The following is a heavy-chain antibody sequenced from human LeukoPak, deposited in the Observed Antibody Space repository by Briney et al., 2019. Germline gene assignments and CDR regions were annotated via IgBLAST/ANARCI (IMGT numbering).Heavy chain of an antibody. V-gene: IGHV3-7*01. J-gene: IGHJ6*03. CDR3: ARRNRAAAGTRSAYYYYYMDV. CDR2: IKQDGSEK. CDR1: GFTFSSYW. D-gene: IGHD6-13*01. Sequence: GGSLRPSCAASGFTFSSYWMSWVRQAPGKGLEWVANIKQDGSEKYYVDSVKGRFTISRDNAKNSLYLQMNSLRAEDTAVYYCARRNRAAAGTRSAYYYYYMDVWGKGTTVTVSS.